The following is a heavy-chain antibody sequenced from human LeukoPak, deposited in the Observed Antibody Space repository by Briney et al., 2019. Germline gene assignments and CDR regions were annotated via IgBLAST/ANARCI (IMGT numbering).Heavy chain of an antibody. J-gene: IGHJ4*02. V-gene: IGHV3-11*01. Sequence: GGSLRLSCAASGFTFSDYYMSWIRQAPGKGLEWVSYISSSGSTIYYADSVKGRFTISRDNAKNSLYLQMNSLRAEDTAVYYCAAAYSSSWRDYWGPGTLVTVSS. CDR3: AAAYSSSWRDY. CDR1: GFTFSDYY. D-gene: IGHD6-13*01. CDR2: ISSSGSTI.